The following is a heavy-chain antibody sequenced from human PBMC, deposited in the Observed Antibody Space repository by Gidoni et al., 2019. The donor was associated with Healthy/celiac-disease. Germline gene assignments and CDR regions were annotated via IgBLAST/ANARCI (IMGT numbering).Heavy chain of an antibody. Sequence: EVQLVESGGGLVQPGGSLRLSCAASGFTVSSNYMSWVRQAPGKGLEWVSVIYSGGSTSYADSVKGRFTISRDNSKNTLYLQMNSLRAEDTAVYYCARGPYGDYGEYFDLWGRGTLVTVSS. V-gene: IGHV3-66*01. CDR3: ARGPYGDYGEYFDL. J-gene: IGHJ2*01. CDR2: IYSGGST. D-gene: IGHD4-17*01. CDR1: GFTVSSNY.